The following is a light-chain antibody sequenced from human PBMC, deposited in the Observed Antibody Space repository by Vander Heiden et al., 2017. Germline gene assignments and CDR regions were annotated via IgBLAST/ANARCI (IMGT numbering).Light chain of an antibody. V-gene: IGKV1-39*01. CDR3: QQSYSTLALT. Sequence: DIQMTQSPSSLSASVGDIVTITCRASQSISSYLNWYQQKPGKAPKLLIYDASSLQSGVPSRFSGSGSGTDFTLTISSLQPEDFATYYCQQSYSTLALTFGGGTKVEIK. J-gene: IGKJ4*01. CDR2: DAS. CDR1: QSISSY.